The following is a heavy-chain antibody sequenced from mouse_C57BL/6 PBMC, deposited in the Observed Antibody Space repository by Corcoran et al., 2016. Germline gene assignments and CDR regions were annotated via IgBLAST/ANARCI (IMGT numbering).Heavy chain of an antibody. CDR1: GYTFTDYY. CDR2: INPNNGGT. V-gene: IGHV1-26*01. CDR3: ARGGVFYFDY. J-gene: IGHJ2*01. Sequence: EVQLQQSGPELVKPGASVKISCKASGYTFTDYYMNWVKQSHGKSLEWIGYINPNNGGTSYNQKFKGKATLTVDKSSSTAYMELRSLTSEDSAVYYCARGGVFYFDYWGQGTTLTVSS.